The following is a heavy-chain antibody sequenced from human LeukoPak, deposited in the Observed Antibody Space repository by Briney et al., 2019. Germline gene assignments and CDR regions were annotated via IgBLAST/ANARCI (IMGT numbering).Heavy chain of an antibody. CDR1: GGSFSGYY. D-gene: IGHD3-22*01. CDR3: ASRSGYYRRYFDY. J-gene: IGHJ4*02. V-gene: IGHV4-34*01. CDR2: INHSGST. Sequence: MPSETLSLTCAVYGGSFSGYYWSWIRQPPGKGLEWIGEINHSGSTNYNPSLKSRVTISVDTSKNQFSLKLSSVTAADTAVYYCASRSGYYRRYFDYWGQGTLVTVSS.